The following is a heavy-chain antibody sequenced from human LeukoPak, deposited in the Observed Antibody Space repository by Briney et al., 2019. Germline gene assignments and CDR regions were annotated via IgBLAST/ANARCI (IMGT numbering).Heavy chain of an antibody. CDR1: GGSISGYY. V-gene: IGHV4-59*01. J-gene: IGHJ4*02. D-gene: IGHD1-26*01. CDR3: ARMPPVGGSYVY. Sequence: SETLSLTCTASGGSISGYYWSWIRQSPEKGLEWIGYIYYSGSTNYNPSLKSRVTISVDTSKNQFSLKLSSVTAADTAVYYCARMPPVGGSYVYWGQGTLVTVSS. CDR2: IYYSGST.